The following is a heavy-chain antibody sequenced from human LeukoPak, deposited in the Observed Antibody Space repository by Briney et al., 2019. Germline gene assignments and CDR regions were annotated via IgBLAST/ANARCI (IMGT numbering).Heavy chain of an antibody. V-gene: IGHV4-38-2*02. CDR2: IYHSGST. Sequence: SETLSLTCTVSGGSISSYYWSWIRQPPGKGLEWIGSIYHSGSTYYNPSLKSRVTISVDTSKNQFSLKLSSVTAADTAVYYCARDNLEESYYDSSGVDYWGQGTLVTVSS. CDR1: GGSISSYY. D-gene: IGHD3-22*01. CDR3: ARDNLEESYYDSSGVDY. J-gene: IGHJ4*02.